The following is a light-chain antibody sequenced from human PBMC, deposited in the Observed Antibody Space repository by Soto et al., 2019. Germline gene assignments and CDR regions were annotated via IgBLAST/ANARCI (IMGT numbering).Light chain of an antibody. J-gene: IGKJ4*01. CDR3: QQYNTYPLT. V-gene: IGKV1-5*03. Sequence: DIQMTQSPSTLSASVGDRVTITCRASQSISTWLAWYQQKPGKAPKLLIYKASNLEGGVPSRFSRSGSGTEFTITISSLQPDDFATYYCQQYNTYPLTFGGGTTVEIK. CDR1: QSISTW. CDR2: KAS.